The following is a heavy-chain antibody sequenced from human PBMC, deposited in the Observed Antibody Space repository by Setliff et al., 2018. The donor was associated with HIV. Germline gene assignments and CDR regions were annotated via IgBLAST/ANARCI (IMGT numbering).Heavy chain of an antibody. CDR1: GYTFTNYA. V-gene: IGHV1-3*01. Sequence: ASVKVSCKASGYTFTNYAIHWVRQAPGQRLEWMGWINAGNGDTKYSQKFQGRVTITTDTSASTAYMELNSLSSEDTAVYFCARVLSVTMIRGAHGYWGQGTLVTVSS. CDR3: ARVLSVTMIRGAHGY. D-gene: IGHD3-10*01. J-gene: IGHJ4*02. CDR2: INAGNGDT.